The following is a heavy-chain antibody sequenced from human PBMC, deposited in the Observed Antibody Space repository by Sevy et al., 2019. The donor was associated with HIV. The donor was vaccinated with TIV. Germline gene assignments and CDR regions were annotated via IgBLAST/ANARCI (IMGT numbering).Heavy chain of an antibody. Sequence: SETQSLTCTVSGGSISSSTYYWGWIRQAPGKGLEWIASIYYSGSTYYNPSLKSRVTISVDTSKNQFSLKLSSVTAADTAVYYSARLHYYGSGSEEGDWGQGTLVTVSS. D-gene: IGHD3-10*01. CDR1: GGSISSSTYY. V-gene: IGHV4-39*01. CDR3: ARLHYYGSGSEEGD. CDR2: IYYSGST. J-gene: IGHJ4*02.